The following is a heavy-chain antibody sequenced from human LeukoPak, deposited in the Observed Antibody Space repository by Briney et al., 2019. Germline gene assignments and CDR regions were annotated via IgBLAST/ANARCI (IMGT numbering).Heavy chain of an antibody. CDR1: GYIFTSYG. Sequence: ASVKVSCKASGYIFTSYGISWVRQAPGQGLEWMGWINPNSGGTNYAQKFQGRVTMTRDTSISTAYMELSRLRSDDTAVYYCARVMITFGGVIVSAFDIWGQGTMVTVSS. J-gene: IGHJ3*02. CDR3: ARVMITFGGVIVSAFDI. V-gene: IGHV1-2*02. D-gene: IGHD3-16*02. CDR2: INPNSGGT.